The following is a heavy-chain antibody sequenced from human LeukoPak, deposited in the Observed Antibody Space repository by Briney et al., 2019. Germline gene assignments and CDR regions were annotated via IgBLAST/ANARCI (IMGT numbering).Heavy chain of an antibody. Sequence: ASVKVSCKASGYTFTSYGISWVRQAPGQGLEWMGWISAYNGNTNYAQKLQGRVTMTTDTSTSTAYMELRSLRSDDTAVYYCARNSPGIAVAFGAFDIWGQGTTVTVSS. V-gene: IGHV1-18*01. D-gene: IGHD6-19*01. CDR1: GYTFTSYG. CDR3: ARNSPGIAVAFGAFDI. CDR2: ISAYNGNT. J-gene: IGHJ3*02.